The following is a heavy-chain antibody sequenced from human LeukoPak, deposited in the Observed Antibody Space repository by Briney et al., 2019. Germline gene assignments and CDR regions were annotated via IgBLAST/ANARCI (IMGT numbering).Heavy chain of an antibody. CDR1: GYTFTSYG. Sequence: GASVKVSCKASGYTFTSYGISWVRQAPGQGLEWMGWISAYNGNTNYAQKLQGRVTMTTDASTSTAYMELRSLRSDDTAVYYCARDGYSSSWYETDYWGQGTLVTVSS. CDR3: ARDGYSSSWYETDY. D-gene: IGHD6-13*01. V-gene: IGHV1-18*01. J-gene: IGHJ4*02. CDR2: ISAYNGNT.